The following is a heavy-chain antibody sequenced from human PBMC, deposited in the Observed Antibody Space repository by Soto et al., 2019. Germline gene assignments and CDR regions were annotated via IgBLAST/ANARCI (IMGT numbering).Heavy chain of an antibody. D-gene: IGHD1-7*01. V-gene: IGHV1-2*02. CDR3: ASDYNWNYDYYYYGMDV. CDR1: GYTFTGYY. CDR2: INPNSGGT. J-gene: IGHJ6*02. Sequence: GASVKVSCKASGYTFTGYYMHWVRQAPGQGLEWMGWINPNSGGTNYAQKFQGRVTMTRDTSISTAYMELSRLRSDDTAVYYCASDYNWNYDYYYYGMDVWGQGTTVTVS.